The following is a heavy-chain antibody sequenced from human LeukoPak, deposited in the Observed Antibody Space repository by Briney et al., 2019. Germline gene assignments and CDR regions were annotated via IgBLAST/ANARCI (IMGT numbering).Heavy chain of an antibody. D-gene: IGHD2-15*01. J-gene: IGHJ5*02. CDR2: INPNSGGT. Sequence: ASVTVSCKASGYTFTGYYMHWVRQAPGQGLEWMGWINPNSGGTNYAQKFQGRVTMTRDTSISTAYMELSRLRSDDTAVYYCASMPPLYCSGGSCYFPWGQGTLVTVSS. CDR3: ASMPPLYCSGGSCYFP. V-gene: IGHV1-2*02. CDR1: GYTFTGYY.